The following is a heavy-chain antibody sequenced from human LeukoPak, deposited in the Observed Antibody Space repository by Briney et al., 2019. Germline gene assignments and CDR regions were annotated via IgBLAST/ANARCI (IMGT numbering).Heavy chain of an antibody. Sequence: PGRSLRLSCAASGFTFSSYAMHWVRQAPGNGLEWAAVISYDGSNKYYADSVKGRFTISRDNSKNTLYLQMNSLRAEDTAVYYCARDRVAMVRGVNDLDYWGQGTLVTVSS. CDR3: ARDRVAMVRGVNDLDY. D-gene: IGHD3-10*01. V-gene: IGHV3-30-3*01. CDR1: GFTFSSYA. J-gene: IGHJ4*02. CDR2: ISYDGSNK.